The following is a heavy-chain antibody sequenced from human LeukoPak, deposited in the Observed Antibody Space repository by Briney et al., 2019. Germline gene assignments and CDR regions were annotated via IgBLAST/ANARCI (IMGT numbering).Heavy chain of an antibody. J-gene: IGHJ4*02. CDR3: ARERPYSSGWEQYYFDY. CDR1: GGTFSKYT. D-gene: IGHD6-19*01. Sequence: SVKVSCKASGGTFSKYTISWVRQRPGQGLEWMGGITPLFGTANYAQKFQGRVTITADESASTAYMELSRLRSDDTAVYYCARERPYSSGWEQYYFDYWGQGTLVTVSS. CDR2: ITPLFGTA. V-gene: IGHV1-69*13.